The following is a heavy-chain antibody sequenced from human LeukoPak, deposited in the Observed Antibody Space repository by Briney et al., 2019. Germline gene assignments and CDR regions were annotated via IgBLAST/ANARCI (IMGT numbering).Heavy chain of an antibody. CDR1: GGSISSSY. CDR3: ARTSFELGYCSGGSCYFGTFDP. V-gene: IGHV4-59*08. J-gene: IGHJ5*02. CDR2: IYYSGNT. D-gene: IGHD2-15*01. Sequence: SETLSLTCSVSGGSISSSYWSWIRQPPGRGLEWIGYIYYSGNTNYNPSLGSRVTISVDTSKTQFSLKLSSVTAADTAVYYCARTSFELGYCSGGSCYFGTFDPWGQGTLVTVSS.